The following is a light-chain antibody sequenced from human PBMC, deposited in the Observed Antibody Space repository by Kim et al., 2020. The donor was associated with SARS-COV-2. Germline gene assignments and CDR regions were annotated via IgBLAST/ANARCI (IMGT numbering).Light chain of an antibody. CDR2: DLN. CDR1: GSTLGSNY. J-gene: IGLJ3*02. Sequence: LKIPITSLGSGSTLGSNYISWDRQVPAAAPHLLVYDLNLRPSGVPDRFSVSKSGTSTTLTITGLQTGDEAHYYCAAWDVGLRIGTFGGGTQLTVL. CDR3: AAWDVGLRIGT. V-gene: IGLV1-51*01.